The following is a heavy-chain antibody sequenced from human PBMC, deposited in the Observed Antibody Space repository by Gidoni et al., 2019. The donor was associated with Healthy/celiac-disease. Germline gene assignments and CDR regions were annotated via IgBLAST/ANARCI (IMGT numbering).Heavy chain of an antibody. Sequence: QVQLQQWGAGLLKPSETLSLTCAVYGGSFSGYYWSWIRQPPGKGLEWIGEINHSGSTNYNPSLKSRVTISVDTSKNQFSLKLSSVTAADTAVYYCARAQRTSTFGGVIAKPFDYWGQGTLVTVSS. V-gene: IGHV4-34*01. J-gene: IGHJ4*02. D-gene: IGHD3-16*02. CDR1: GGSFSGYY. CDR3: ARAQRTSTFGGVIAKPFDY. CDR2: INHSGST.